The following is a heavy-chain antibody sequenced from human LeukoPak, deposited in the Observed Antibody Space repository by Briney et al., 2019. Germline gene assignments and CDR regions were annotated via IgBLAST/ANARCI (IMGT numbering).Heavy chain of an antibody. CDR1: GFTFSSYW. J-gene: IGHJ1*01. Sequence: QPGGSLRLSCAASGFTFSSYWMHWVRQAPGKGPVWVSRINNDGSGTTYADSVKGRFTISRDNAKNSLYLQMNSLRAEDTAVYYCARDLSSSSTAYLHHWGQGTLVTVSS. D-gene: IGHD6-6*01. V-gene: IGHV3-74*01. CDR2: INNDGSGT. CDR3: ARDLSSSSTAYLHH.